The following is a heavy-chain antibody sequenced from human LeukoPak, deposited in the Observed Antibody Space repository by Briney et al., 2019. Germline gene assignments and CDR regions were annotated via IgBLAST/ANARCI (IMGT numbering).Heavy chain of an antibody. CDR1: GGSISSYY. V-gene: IGHV4-4*07. D-gene: IGHD6-19*01. J-gene: IGHJ6*03. CDR3: ARDYMGSSGWYSEDYYYMDV. Sequence: PSETLSLTCTVSGGSISSYYWSWIRQPAGKGLEWIGRIYTSGSTNYNPSLKSRVTMSVDTSKNQFSLKLSSVTAADTAVYYCARDYMGSSGWYSEDYYYMDVWGKGTTVTVSS. CDR2: IYTSGST.